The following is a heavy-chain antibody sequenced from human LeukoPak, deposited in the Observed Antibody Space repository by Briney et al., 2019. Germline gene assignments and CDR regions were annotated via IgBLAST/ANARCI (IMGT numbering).Heavy chain of an antibody. CDR3: ARGLTITIFGVVKY. CDR2: INPNSGGT. J-gene: IGHJ4*02. D-gene: IGHD3-3*01. Sequence: ASVKVSCKASGCTFTGYYMHWVRQAPGQGLEWMGWINPNSGGTNYAQKFQGRVTMTRDTSISTAYMELSRLRSDDTAVYYCARGLTITIFGVVKYWGQGTLVTVSS. V-gene: IGHV1-2*02. CDR1: GCTFTGYY.